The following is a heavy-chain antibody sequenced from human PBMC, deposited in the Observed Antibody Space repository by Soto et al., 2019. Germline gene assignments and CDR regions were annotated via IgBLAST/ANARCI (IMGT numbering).Heavy chain of an antibody. V-gene: IGHV1-69*13. Sequence: SVKVSCKASGGTFSSYAISWVRQAPGQGLEWMGGIIPIFGTANYAQKFQGRVTITADESTSTAYMELSSLRSEDTAVYYCARVVGGERPVAGKGYYYGMDVWGQGTTVTVSS. J-gene: IGHJ6*02. D-gene: IGHD6-19*01. CDR2: IIPIFGTA. CDR3: ARVVGGERPVAGKGYYYGMDV. CDR1: GGTFSSYA.